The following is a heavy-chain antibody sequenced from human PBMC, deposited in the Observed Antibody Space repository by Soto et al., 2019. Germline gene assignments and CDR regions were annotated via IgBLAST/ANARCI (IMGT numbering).Heavy chain of an antibody. Sequence: GGSLRLSCAASGFTFSSCAMGWVRQAPGEGLEGVANIKQDGSEKYYVDSVEGRFTISRDNAKNSLYLQMNSLRAEDTAVYYCARDQYYDFWSGYGYYYYGMDVSGQGTTVTVSS. CDR3: ARDQYYDFWSGYGYYYYGMDV. V-gene: IGHV3-7*01. CDR2: IKQDGSEK. D-gene: IGHD3-3*01. J-gene: IGHJ6*02. CDR1: GFTFSSCA.